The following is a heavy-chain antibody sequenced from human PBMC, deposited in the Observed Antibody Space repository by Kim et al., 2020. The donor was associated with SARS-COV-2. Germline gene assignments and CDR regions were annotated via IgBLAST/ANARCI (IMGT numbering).Heavy chain of an antibody. V-gene: IGHV1-69*04. CDR2: IIPILGIA. CDR1: GGTFSSYA. J-gene: IGHJ6*02. CDR3: ASNGGFGEFSQFYYYYGMDV. Sequence: SVKVSCKASGGTFSSYAISWVRQAPGQGLEWMGRIIPILGIANYAQKFQGRVTITADKSTSTAYMELSSLRSEDTAVYYCASNGGFGEFSQFYYYYGMDVWGQGTTVTVSS. D-gene: IGHD3-10*01.